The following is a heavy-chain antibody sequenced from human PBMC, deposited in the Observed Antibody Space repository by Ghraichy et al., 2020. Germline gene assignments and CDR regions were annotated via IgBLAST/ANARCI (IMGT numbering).Heavy chain of an antibody. D-gene: IGHD3-22*01. Sequence: GGSLRLSCAASGFTFSSYAMSWVRQAPGKGLEWVSAISGSGGSTYYADSVKGRFTISRDNSKNTLYLQMNSLRAEDTAVYYCAKADSGYYDSSGYDYWGQGTLVTVSS. J-gene: IGHJ4*02. CDR3: AKADSGYYDSSGYDY. CDR2: ISGSGGST. V-gene: IGHV3-23*01. CDR1: GFTFSSYA.